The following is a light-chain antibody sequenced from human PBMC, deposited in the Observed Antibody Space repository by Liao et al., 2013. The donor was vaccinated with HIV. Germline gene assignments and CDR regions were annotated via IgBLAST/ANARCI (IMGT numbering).Light chain of an antibody. J-gene: IGLJ2*01. CDR3: QVWDSSSDHPGV. CDR2: YDS. Sequence: SYVLTQPPSVSVAPGKTARITCGGNNIGSKSVYWYQQKPGQAPVLVIYYDSDRPSGIPERFSGSNSRNTATLTISRVEAGDEADFYCQVWDSSSDHPGVFGGGTKLTVL. CDR1: NIGSKS. V-gene: IGLV3-21*04.